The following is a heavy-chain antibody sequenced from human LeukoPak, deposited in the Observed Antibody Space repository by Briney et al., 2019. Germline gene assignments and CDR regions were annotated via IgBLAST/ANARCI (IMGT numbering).Heavy chain of an antibody. CDR3: ARPRTMVRGAHMDV. D-gene: IGHD3-10*01. CDR1: GFTFSSYS. CDR2: ISSSSSYI. J-gene: IGHJ6*03. V-gene: IGHV3-21*01. Sequence: GGSLRLSCAASGFTFSSYSMNWVRQPPGKGLKWVSSISSSSSYIYYADSVKGRFTISRDNAKNSLYLQMNSLRAEDTAVYYCARPRTMVRGAHMDVWGKGTTVTVSS.